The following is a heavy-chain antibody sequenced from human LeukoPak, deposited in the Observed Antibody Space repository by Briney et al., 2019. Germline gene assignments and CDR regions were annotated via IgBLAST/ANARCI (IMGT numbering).Heavy chain of an antibody. CDR2: ISAYNGNT. CDR1: GYTFTSYG. CDR3: ARAPFCSSVSCYRTNNWLDP. J-gene: IGHJ5*02. V-gene: IGHV1-18*01. D-gene: IGHD2-2*01. Sequence: ASVKVSCKASGYTFTSYGISWVRQAPGQGLEWMGWISAYNGNTNYAQKLQDRITMTTDTSTSTAYMELRSLRSDDTAVYYCARAPFCSSVSCYRTNNWLDPWGQGTLVTVSS.